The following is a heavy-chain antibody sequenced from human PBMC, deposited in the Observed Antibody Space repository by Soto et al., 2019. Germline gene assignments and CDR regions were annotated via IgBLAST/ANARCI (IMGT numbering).Heavy chain of an antibody. D-gene: IGHD1-1*01. CDR3: ARGTTDSGKNWFDS. V-gene: IGHV4-4*07. Sequence: SETLSLTCTVSGGSMSTYYWSWIRQPAGKGLQWIGRMFSSGGTNYDPSLKSRVSMSLDTSKNQFSLYLRSVTAADTAVYYCARGTTDSGKNWFDSWGQGTPVTVSS. CDR1: GGSMSTYY. CDR2: MFSSGGT. J-gene: IGHJ5*01.